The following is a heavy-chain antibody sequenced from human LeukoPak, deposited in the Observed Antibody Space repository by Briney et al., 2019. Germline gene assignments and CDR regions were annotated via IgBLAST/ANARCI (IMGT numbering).Heavy chain of an antibody. CDR2: INPNSVGT. Sequence: GASVKVSCKASGYTFTGYYMHCVRQAPGQGLEWMGWINPNSVGTNYAHKFQGRVTMTRETSISTAYMELSRLRSDDTAVYYCATYSSSSFDYWGQGTLVTVSS. CDR3: ATYSSSSFDY. V-gene: IGHV1-2*07. CDR1: GYTFTGYY. J-gene: IGHJ4*02. D-gene: IGHD6-6*01.